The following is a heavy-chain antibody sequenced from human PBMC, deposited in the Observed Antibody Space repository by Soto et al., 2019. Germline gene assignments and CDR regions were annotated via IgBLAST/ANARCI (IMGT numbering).Heavy chain of an antibody. CDR2: IKSKTDGGTT. CDR1: GFTFSNAW. J-gene: IGHJ4*02. V-gene: IGHV3-15*01. CDR3: TTYYDILTGPFDY. Sequence: GGSLRLSCAASGFTFSNAWMSWVRQAPGKGLEWVGRIKSKTDGGTTDYAAPVKGRFTISRDDSKNTLYLQMNSLKTEDTAVYYCTTYYDILTGPFDYWGQGTLVTVSS. D-gene: IGHD3-9*01.